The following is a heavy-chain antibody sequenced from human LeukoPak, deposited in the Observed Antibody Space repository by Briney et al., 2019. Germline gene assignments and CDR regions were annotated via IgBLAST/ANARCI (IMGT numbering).Heavy chain of an antibody. J-gene: IGHJ4*02. D-gene: IGHD1-26*01. CDR3: ARVGWELSPYYFDY. CDR2: IKQDGSEK. V-gene: IGHV3-7*03. Sequence: PGGSLRLSCAASGFTFSNYWMGWVRQAPGKGLEWVANIKQDGSEKYYVDSVKGRFTISRDNAKNALYLQMDSLRAEDTAVYYCARVGWELSPYYFDYWGQGTLVTVSS. CDR1: GFTFSNYW.